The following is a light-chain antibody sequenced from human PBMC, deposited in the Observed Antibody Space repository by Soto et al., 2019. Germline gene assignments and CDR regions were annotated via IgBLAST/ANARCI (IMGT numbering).Light chain of an antibody. J-gene: IGKJ4*01. CDR3: QLRTNWPPRLT. CDR2: DAF. V-gene: IGKV3-11*01. Sequence: EIVLTQSPATLSLSPGERATLSCRTSQSTSTSLAWYQQKPGQAPRLLIYDAFRRATGIPARFSGSGSGTDFTLTISSLEPEDFAVYYCQLRTNWPPRLTFGGGTKVEIK. CDR1: QSTSTS.